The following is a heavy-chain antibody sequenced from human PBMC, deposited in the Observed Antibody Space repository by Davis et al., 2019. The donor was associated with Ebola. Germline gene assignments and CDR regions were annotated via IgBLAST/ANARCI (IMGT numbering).Heavy chain of an antibody. Sequence: ASVKVSCKASGYTFTSYAMNWVRQAPGQGLEWLGWIDTNTGNPTYAQGFTGRFVFSLDTSIDTAYLEIVSLSTADTATYFCARAPLTGTREAMGFWGQGTLVTVSS. D-gene: IGHD1-1*01. CDR3: ARAPLTGTREAMGF. CDR1: GYTFTSYA. CDR2: IDTNTGNP. J-gene: IGHJ4*02. V-gene: IGHV7-4-1*01.